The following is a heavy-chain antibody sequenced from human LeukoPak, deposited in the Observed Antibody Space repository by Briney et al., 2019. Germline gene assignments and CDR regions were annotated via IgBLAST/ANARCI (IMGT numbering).Heavy chain of an antibody. D-gene: IGHD2-2*01. Sequence: ASVKVSCKASGCTFSSYAISWVRQPPGQGLEWMGGIILFFGTANYAQKIQGRVTITTDESTSTAYMELSSLRSEDTAVYYCARAPLDIVVVPAADYYFYMGVRGKVATVTV. CDR1: GCTFSSYA. V-gene: IGHV1-69*05. J-gene: IGHJ6*03. CDR2: IILFFGTA. CDR3: ARAPLDIVVVPAADYYFYMGV.